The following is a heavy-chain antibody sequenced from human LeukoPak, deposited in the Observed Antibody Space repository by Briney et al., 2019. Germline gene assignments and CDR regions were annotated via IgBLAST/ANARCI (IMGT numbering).Heavy chain of an antibody. CDR1: GGSISSYY. CDR3: ARDPGRPGYSSGWLYNWFDP. V-gene: IGHV4-4*07. J-gene: IGHJ5*02. CDR2: IYTGGST. Sequence: SETLSLTCTVSGGSISSYYWSWIRQPAGKGLEWIGRIYTGGSTNYNPSLKSRVTMSVDTSKNQFSLKLSPVTAADTAVYYCARDPGRPGYSSGWLYNWFDPWGQGTLVTVSS. D-gene: IGHD6-19*01.